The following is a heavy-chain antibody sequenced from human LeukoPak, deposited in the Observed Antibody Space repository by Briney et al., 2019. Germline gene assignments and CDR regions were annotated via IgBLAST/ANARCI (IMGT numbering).Heavy chain of an antibody. V-gene: IGHV3-23*01. CDR2: ISGSGGSI. D-gene: IGHD3-22*01. CDR1: GFTFSSYV. CDR3: ASLDYFDSSDYGDY. Sequence: GGSLRLSCAASGFTFSSYVMSWVRQAPGKGLEWVSAISGSGGSIYYADSVKGRFTISRDNSKNTLYLQMNSLRAEDTALYYCASLDYFDSSDYGDYWGQGTLVTVSS. J-gene: IGHJ4*02.